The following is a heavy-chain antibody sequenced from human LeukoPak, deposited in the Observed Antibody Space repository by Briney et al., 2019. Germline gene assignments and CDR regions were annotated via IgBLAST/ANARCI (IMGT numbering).Heavy chain of an antibody. CDR3: ATFLSFYGDYGLRVGYFDY. CDR1: GYTLTELS. D-gene: IGHD4-17*01. Sequence: ASVKVSCKVSGYTLTELSMHWVRQAPGKGLEWMGGFDPEDGGTIYAQKFQGRVTMTEDTSTDTAYMELSSLRPEDTAVYYCATFLSFYGDYGLRVGYFDYWGQGTLVTVSS. CDR2: FDPEDGGT. V-gene: IGHV1-24*01. J-gene: IGHJ4*02.